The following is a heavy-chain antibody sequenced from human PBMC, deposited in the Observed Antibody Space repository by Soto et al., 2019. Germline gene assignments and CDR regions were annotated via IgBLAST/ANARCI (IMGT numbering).Heavy chain of an antibody. CDR2: IIPIFGTA. CDR3: ATDSRGYYDFWSGPRASYGMDV. V-gene: IGHV1-69*13. J-gene: IGHJ6*02. Sequence: SVKVSCKASGGTFGSYAISWVRQAPGQGLEWMGGIIPIFGTANYAQKFQGRVTITADESTSTAYMELSSLRSEDTAVYYCATDSRGYYDFWSGPRASYGMDVWGQGTTVTVSS. D-gene: IGHD3-3*01. CDR1: GGTFGSYA.